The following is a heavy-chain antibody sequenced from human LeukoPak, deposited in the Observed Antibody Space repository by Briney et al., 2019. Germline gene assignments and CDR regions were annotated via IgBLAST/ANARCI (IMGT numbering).Heavy chain of an antibody. V-gene: IGHV3-53*01. D-gene: IGHD3-9*01. CDR1: GFTFSSYA. J-gene: IGHJ4*02. CDR3: ARANDILTGYPLDY. CDR2: IYSGGST. Sequence: GGSLRLSCAASGFTFSSYAMSWVRQAPGKGLEWVSVIYSGGSTYYADSVKGRFTISRDNSKNTLYLQMNSLRAEDTAVYYCARANDILTGYPLDYWGQGTLVTVSS.